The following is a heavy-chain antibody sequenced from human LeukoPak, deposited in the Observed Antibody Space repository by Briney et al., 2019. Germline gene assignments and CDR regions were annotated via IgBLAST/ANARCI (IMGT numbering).Heavy chain of an antibody. CDR2: ISGSGVST. J-gene: IGHJ4*02. D-gene: IGHD2-15*01. Sequence: GGSLRLSCAASGFTFSSYAMTWVRQAPGKGLDWVSAISGSGVSTYYADSVEGRFTISRDNSKNTVYLQMNSLRAEDTAAYYCAKGGALSCYSTLGNWGQGTLVTVSS. V-gene: IGHV3-23*01. CDR1: GFTFSSYA. CDR3: AKGGALSCYSTLGN.